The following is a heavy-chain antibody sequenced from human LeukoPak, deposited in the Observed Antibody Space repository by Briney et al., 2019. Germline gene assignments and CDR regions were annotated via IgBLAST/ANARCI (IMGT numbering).Heavy chain of an antibody. CDR1: RFTFRTYG. V-gene: IGHV3-23*01. CDR2: ISDSGRNT. Sequence: GGSLRLSCAASRFTFRTYGMSWVRQAPGAGLEWVSSISDSGRNTYYADSMKGRFTISRDNSKNTLYLQMNSLTAEDTAVYYCATRGTGWGQGTLVIVSS. D-gene: IGHD3/OR15-3a*01. CDR3: ATRGTG. J-gene: IGHJ4*02.